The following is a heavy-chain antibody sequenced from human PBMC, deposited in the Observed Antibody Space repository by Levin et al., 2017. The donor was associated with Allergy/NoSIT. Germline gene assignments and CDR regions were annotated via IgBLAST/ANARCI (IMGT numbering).Heavy chain of an antibody. J-gene: IGHJ6*03. V-gene: IGHV5-51*01. CDR3: ARRGTRDYYYYMDV. D-gene: IGHD1-1*01. Sequence: GASVKVSCQGSGYSFTSYWIGWVRQMPGKGLEWMGSIYPGDSDTRYSRSFQGQVTISADKSISTAYLQWSSLKASDTAIYYCARRGTRDYYYYMDVWGKGTTVTVSS. CDR1: GYSFTSYW. CDR2: IYPGDSDT.